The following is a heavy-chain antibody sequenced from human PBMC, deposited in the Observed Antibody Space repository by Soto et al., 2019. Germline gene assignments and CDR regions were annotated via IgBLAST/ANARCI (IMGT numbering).Heavy chain of an antibody. V-gene: IGHV3-23*01. CDR3: AKDQGSSWYEIDY. Sequence: PGGSLRLSCAASGFTFSTYAMAWVRQAPGKGLEWVSAVSGSGLNTYYADPVKGRFSISRDNSKNTLYLQMNSLRAEDTAVYYCAKDQGSSWYEIDYWGQGTLVTVSS. D-gene: IGHD6-13*01. CDR2: VSGSGLNT. J-gene: IGHJ4*02. CDR1: GFTFSTYA.